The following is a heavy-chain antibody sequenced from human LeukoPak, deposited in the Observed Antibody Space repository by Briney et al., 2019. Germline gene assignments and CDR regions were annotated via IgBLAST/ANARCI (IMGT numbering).Heavy chain of an antibody. D-gene: IGHD1-26*01. CDR2: ISYDGSNK. CDR3: RWELRWEYYFDY. Sequence: GRSLRLSCAASGFTFSSYGMHWVRQAPGKGLEWAAVISYDGSNKYYADSVKGRFTISRDNSKNTLYLQMNSLRAEDTAVYYCRWELRWEYYFDYWGQGTLVTVSS. V-gene: IGHV3-30*03. J-gene: IGHJ4*02. CDR1: GFTFSSYG.